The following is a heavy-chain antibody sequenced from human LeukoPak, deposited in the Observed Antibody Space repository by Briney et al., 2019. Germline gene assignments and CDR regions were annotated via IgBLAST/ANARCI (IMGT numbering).Heavy chain of an antibody. CDR2: ISSSSSYI. CDR1: GFTFSSYS. J-gene: IGHJ4*02. CDR3: ARAFGEQQLVYFDY. Sequence: PGGSLRLSCAASGFTFSSYSMNWDRQAPGKGLEWVSSISSSSSYIYYADSVKGRFTISRDNAKNSLYLQMNSLRAEDTAVYYCARAFGEQQLVYFDYWGQGTLVTVSS. D-gene: IGHD6-13*01. V-gene: IGHV3-21*01.